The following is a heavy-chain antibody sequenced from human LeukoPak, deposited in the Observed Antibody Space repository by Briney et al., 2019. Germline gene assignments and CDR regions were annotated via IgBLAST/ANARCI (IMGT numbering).Heavy chain of an antibody. D-gene: IGHD4-23*01. J-gene: IGHJ4*02. CDR2: IGYEGVHK. Sequence: GGSLRLSCAASGFTFNNFGMHWVRQAPGKGLEWVSFIGYEGVHKYYADSVRGRFTISKDNSKATLYLQMNSLRPEDTAVYYCAKDLHGGYSSDYWGQGTLVTVFS. CDR1: GFTFNNFG. CDR3: AKDLHGGYSSDY. V-gene: IGHV3-30*02.